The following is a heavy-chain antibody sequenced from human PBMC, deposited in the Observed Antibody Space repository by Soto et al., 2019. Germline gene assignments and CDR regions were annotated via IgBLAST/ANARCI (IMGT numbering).Heavy chain of an antibody. CDR3: ARERRYTRKGAFDI. V-gene: IGHV3-33*01. D-gene: IGHD3-16*02. J-gene: IGHJ3*02. Sequence: SLILSCASSGFTCISYFMHLVRPAPGKGLEWVAVIWYDGSNKYYADSVKGRFTISRDNSKNTLYLQMNSLRAEDTAVYYCARERRYTRKGAFDIWGQGTRVTVS. CDR2: IWYDGSNK. CDR1: GFTCISYF.